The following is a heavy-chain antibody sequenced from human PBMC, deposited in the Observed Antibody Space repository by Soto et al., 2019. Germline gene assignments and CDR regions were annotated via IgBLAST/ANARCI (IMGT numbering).Heavy chain of an antibody. V-gene: IGHV3-23*01. D-gene: IGHD3-22*01. CDR1: GFTFSSYA. CDR2: ISGSGGST. J-gene: IGHJ4*02. Sequence: GGSLRLSCAASGFTFSSYAMSWVRQAPGKGLEWVSAISGSGGSTYYADSVKGRFTISRDNSKNTLYLQMSSLRGEDTAGYYCAKERFDGSGYPIDYWGQGTLVTVSS. CDR3: AKERFDGSGYPIDY.